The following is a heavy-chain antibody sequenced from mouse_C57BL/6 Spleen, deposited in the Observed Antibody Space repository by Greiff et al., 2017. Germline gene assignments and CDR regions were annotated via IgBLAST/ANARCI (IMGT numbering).Heavy chain of an antibody. V-gene: IGHV14-3*01. CDR3: ARSDDGDYAMDY. CDR1: GFTIKNTY. Sequence: VQLKESVAELVRPGASVKLSCTASGFTIKNTYMHWVKQRPEQGLEWIGRIDPANGTTKYAPKFQGKATITADTSSNTAYLQLSSLTSEDTAIYYCARSDDGDYAMDYWGQGTSVTVSS. J-gene: IGHJ4*01. D-gene: IGHD2-12*01. CDR2: IDPANGTT.